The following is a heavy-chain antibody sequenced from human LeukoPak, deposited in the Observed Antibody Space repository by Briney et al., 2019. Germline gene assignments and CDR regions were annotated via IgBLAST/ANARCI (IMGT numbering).Heavy chain of an antibody. V-gene: IGHV4-34*01. J-gene: IGHJ4*02. D-gene: IGHD3-9*01. CDR1: GVSINDYY. CDR2: ISHTEVT. CDR3: ARIRCGHSGSVCYNH. Sequence: PSETLSLTCGVFGVSINDYYWSWIRQSPGKGLEWIGEISHTEVTRYNPSLESRVTMSVGTSENQLSLKLIFVTAADTAVYYCARIRCGHSGSVCYNHWGLGTLVTVSS.